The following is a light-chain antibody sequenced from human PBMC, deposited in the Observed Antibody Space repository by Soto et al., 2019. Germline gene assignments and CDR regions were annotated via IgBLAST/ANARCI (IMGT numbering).Light chain of an antibody. V-gene: IGLV2-14*01. CDR1: SSDAGFYNY. CDR3: TSYTSINPLV. Sequence: QSALTQPASVSGSPGQSITISCTGTSSDAGFYNYVSWYQQHPGKAPKLLIYEVSNRPSGVSNRFSGAKSGNTASLTISGLQPEDEADYYCTSYTSINPLVFGGGTKLTVL. CDR2: EVS. J-gene: IGLJ2*01.